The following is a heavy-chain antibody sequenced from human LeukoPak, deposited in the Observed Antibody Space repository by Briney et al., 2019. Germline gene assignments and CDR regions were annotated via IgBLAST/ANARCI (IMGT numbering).Heavy chain of an antibody. CDR3: ARDSSAYGDYVPNYYYYGMDV. CDR1: GGSVSSGSYY. CDR2: IYYSGST. J-gene: IGHJ6*02. V-gene: IGHV4-61*01. D-gene: IGHD4-17*01. Sequence: PSETLSLTCTVSGGSVSSGSYYWSWTRQPPGKGLEWIGYIYYSGSTNYNPSLKSRVTISVDTSKNQFSLKLSSVTAADTAVYYCARDSSAYGDYVPNYYYYGMDVWGQGTLVTVSS.